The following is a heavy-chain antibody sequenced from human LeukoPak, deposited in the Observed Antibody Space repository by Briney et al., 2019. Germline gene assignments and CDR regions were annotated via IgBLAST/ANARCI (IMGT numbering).Heavy chain of an antibody. Sequence: GSLRLSCAASGFTFSSYSMNWVRQAPGKGLEWVSSISSSSSYIYYADSVKGRFTISRDNAKNSLYLQMNSLRAEDTAVYYCARDHQYRSSTSCSPGPWGQGTVVTVSS. CDR2: ISSSSSYI. J-gene: IGHJ5*02. CDR1: GFTFSSYS. D-gene: IGHD2-2*01. V-gene: IGHV3-21*01. CDR3: ARDHQYRSSTSCSPGP.